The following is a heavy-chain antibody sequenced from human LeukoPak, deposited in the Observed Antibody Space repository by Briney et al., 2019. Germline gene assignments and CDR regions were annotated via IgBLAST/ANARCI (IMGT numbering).Heavy chain of an antibody. Sequence: GGSLRLSCAASGFTFSSYWMSWVRQAPGKGLEWVANIKQDGSEKYYVDSGKGRFTISRDNAKNSLYLQMNSLRAEDTAVYYCARVPRRRFLEWLYFDYWGQGTLVTVSS. J-gene: IGHJ4*02. CDR1: GFTFSSYW. D-gene: IGHD3-3*01. CDR2: IKQDGSEK. V-gene: IGHV3-7*01. CDR3: ARVPRRRFLEWLYFDY.